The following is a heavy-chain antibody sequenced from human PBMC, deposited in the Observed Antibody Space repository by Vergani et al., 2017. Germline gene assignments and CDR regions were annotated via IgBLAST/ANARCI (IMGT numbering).Heavy chain of an antibody. D-gene: IGHD6-19*01. J-gene: IGHJ1*01. Sequence: QLQLQESGPGLVKPSETLSLTCTVSGVPLGSNSYYWGWIRQPPGKGLEWIGTIYYTGTTYYNEAHKSRLTISVDTSKNQFSLNLTSVTAADTAVYYCTRHGRSGWAGYFQHWGQGTLVTASS. CDR3: TRHGRSGWAGYFQH. CDR2: IYYTGTT. V-gene: IGHV4-39*01. CDR1: GVPLGSNSYY.